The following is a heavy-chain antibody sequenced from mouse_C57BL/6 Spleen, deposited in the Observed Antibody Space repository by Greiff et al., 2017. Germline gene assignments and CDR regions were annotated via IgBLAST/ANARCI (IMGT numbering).Heavy chain of an antibody. CDR2: ISSGSSTI. V-gene: IGHV5-17*01. J-gene: IGHJ3*01. D-gene: IGHD2-3*01. CDR1: GFTFSDYG. CDR3: ASRDYDGYFFAY. Sequence: DVKLVESGGGLVKPGGSLKLSCAASGFTFSDYGMHWVRQAPEKGLEWVAYISSGSSTIYYADTVKGRFTISRDNAKNTLFLQMTSLRSEDTAMYYCASRDYDGYFFAYWGQGTLVTVSA.